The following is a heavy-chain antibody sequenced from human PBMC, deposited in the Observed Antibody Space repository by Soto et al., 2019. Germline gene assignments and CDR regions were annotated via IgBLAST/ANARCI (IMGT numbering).Heavy chain of an antibody. J-gene: IGHJ6*02. D-gene: IGHD3-3*02. V-gene: IGHV1-8*01. CDR3: AREGILFSGGIVLYGMDV. Sequence: QVQLVQSGAEVKKPGASVKVSCKASGYSFTRHDINWVRQAPGQGLEWMGWINPSSGNTGYAQRFLGRLTMATDTSTSTGYIELSGLKSGDTGIYYLAREGILFSGGIVLYGMDVWGQGTTVTVPS. CDR2: INPSSGNT. CDR1: GYSFTRHD.